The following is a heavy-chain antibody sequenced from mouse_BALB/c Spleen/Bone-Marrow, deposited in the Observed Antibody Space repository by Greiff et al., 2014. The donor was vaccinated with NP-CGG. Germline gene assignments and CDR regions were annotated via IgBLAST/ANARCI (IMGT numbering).Heavy chain of an antibody. CDR1: GFNIKNYY. V-gene: IGHV14-1*02. CDR3: TNFGPFDY. Sequence: EVKLVESGAELVRPGALVKLSCKASGFNIKNYYIRWVRQRPEQGLEWIGLIDPENGNTIFDPKFQGKASMTADTSSNTAYLQLSSLTSEDAAVYYCTNFGPFDYWGPGTTLTVSS. CDR2: IDPENGNT. J-gene: IGHJ2*01.